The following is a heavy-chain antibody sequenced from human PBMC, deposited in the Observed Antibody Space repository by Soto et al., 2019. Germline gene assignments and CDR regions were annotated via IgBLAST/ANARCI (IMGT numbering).Heavy chain of an antibody. J-gene: IGHJ6*03. Sequence: GGSLRLSCAASGFTFSSYWMSWVRQAPGKGLEWVANIKQDGSEKYYVDSVKGRFTISRDNAKNSLYLQMNSLRAEDTAVYYCARLRAHTDFWSGYPEYYYYYYMDVWGKGTTVTVSS. CDR1: GFTFSSYW. CDR2: IKQDGSEK. D-gene: IGHD3-3*01. CDR3: ARLRAHTDFWSGYPEYYYYYYMDV. V-gene: IGHV3-7*01.